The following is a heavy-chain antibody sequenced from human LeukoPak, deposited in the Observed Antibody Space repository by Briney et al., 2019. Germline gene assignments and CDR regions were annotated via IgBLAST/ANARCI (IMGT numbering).Heavy chain of an antibody. V-gene: IGHV4-59*01. J-gene: IGHJ3*02. CDR2: IYYSGST. CDR3: ARGALISAFDI. D-gene: IGHD3-16*01. CDR1: GGSISSYY. Sequence: SETLSLTCTVSGGSISSYYWSWIRQPPGKGLEWIGYIYYSGSTNYNPSLKSRVTISVDTSKNQFSLKLSSVTAADTAVYYCARGALISAFDIWGQGTMVTVSS.